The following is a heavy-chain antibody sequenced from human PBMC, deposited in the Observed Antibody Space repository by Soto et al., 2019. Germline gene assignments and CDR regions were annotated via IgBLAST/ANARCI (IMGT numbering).Heavy chain of an antibody. CDR3: ARDLSNWNDVFGMDV. Sequence: QVQLVESGGGVVQPGRSLRLSCAASGFTFSSYGMHWVRQAPGKGLEWVAVIWYDGSNKYYADSVKGRFTISRDNSKNTLYLQMNSLRAEYTAVYFCARDLSNWNDVFGMDVWGQGTTVTVSS. J-gene: IGHJ6*02. D-gene: IGHD1-20*01. CDR1: GFTFSSYG. V-gene: IGHV3-33*01. CDR2: IWYDGSNK.